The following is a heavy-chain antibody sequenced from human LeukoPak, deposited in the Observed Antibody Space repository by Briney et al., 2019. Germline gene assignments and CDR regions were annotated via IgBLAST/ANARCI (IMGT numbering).Heavy chain of an antibody. V-gene: IGHV4-38-2*02. CDR1: GYSISSGYY. Sequence: SETLSLTCTVSGYSISSGYYWGWIRQPPGKGLEWIGSIYHSGSTYYNPSLKSRVTISVDTSKNQFSLKLSSVTAADTAVYYCARVGNGYTNYDYWGQGTLVTVSS. CDR3: ARVGNGYTNYDY. CDR2: IYHSGST. J-gene: IGHJ4*02. D-gene: IGHD5-24*01.